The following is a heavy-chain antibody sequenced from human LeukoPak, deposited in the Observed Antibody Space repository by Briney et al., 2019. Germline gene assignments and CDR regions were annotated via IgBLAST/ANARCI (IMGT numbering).Heavy chain of an antibody. CDR3: AKGGERYPIVVVITN. CDR2: ISGSGGST. V-gene: IGHV3-23*01. J-gene: IGHJ4*02. Sequence: GGSLRLSCVASGFTFSSYGMHWVRQAPGKGLEWVSAISGSGGSTYYADSVKGRFTISRDNSKNTLYLQMNSLRAEDTAVYYCAKGGERYPIVVVITNWGQGTLVTVSS. D-gene: IGHD3-22*01. CDR1: GFTFSSYG.